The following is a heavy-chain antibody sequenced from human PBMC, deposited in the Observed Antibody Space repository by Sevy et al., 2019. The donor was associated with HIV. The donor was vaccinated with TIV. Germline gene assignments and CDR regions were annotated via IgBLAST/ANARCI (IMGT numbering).Heavy chain of an antibody. CDR2: ISNSDTTR. J-gene: IGHJ4*02. Sequence: GGSLRLSCAASGFTFSSYEMNWVRQAPGKGLEWVSYISNSDTTRSYSDSVRGRFTISRDNAGNSLYLQMKSLRAEDTAVYYCARDLPPSATTVAHFDYWGQGTLVTVSS. D-gene: IGHD4-17*01. V-gene: IGHV3-48*03. CDR3: ARDLPPSATTVAHFDY. CDR1: GFTFSSYE.